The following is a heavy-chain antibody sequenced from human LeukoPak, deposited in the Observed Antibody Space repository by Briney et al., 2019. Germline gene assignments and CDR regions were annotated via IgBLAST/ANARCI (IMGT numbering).Heavy chain of an antibody. J-gene: IGHJ5*02. V-gene: IGHV4-34*01. D-gene: IGHD2-15*01. CDR2: INHSGST. CDR1: GGSFSGYY. Sequence: SETLSLTCAVYGGSFSGYYWSWIRQPPGKGLEWIGEINHSGSTNYNPSLKSPVTISVDTSKTQFSLKLSSVTAADTAVYCCARLGGGLEPNWFDPWGQGTLVTVSS. CDR3: ARLGGGLEPNWFDP.